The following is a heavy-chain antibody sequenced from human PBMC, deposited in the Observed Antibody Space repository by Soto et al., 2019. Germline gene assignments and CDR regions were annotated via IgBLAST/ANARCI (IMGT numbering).Heavy chain of an antibody. CDR1: GFTFNDHY. V-gene: IGHV3-11*06. CDR3: ARSMRQGSNRPDY. Sequence: GGSLRLACEASGFTFNDHYMSWIRQAPGKGLEWISYISNTNAYTIYADSVRGRFTISRDNAKNSLYLQMTSLRVEDTAVYFCARSMRQGSNRPDYWGQGTLVTVSS. CDR2: ISNTNAYT. D-gene: IGHD6-13*01. J-gene: IGHJ4*02.